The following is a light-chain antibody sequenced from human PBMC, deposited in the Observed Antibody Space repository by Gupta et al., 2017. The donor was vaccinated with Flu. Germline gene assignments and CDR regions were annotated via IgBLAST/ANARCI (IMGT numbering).Light chain of an antibody. V-gene: IGLV3-10*01. CDR3: YSFGDSRTGV. CDR2: EDN. J-gene: IGLJ2*01. Sequence: SYELTQSPSVSVSPGQTARITCSGDALPKKYVYWYQQKPGQAPVLVGYEDNKRHSGTPERSSAFRSGTVATLTISGDQVEEEGDYYFYSFGDSRTGVFGGGTKVTVL. CDR1: ALPKKY.